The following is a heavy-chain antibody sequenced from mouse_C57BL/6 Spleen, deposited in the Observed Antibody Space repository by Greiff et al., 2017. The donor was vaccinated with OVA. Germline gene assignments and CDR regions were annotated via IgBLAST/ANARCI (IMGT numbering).Heavy chain of an antibody. CDR2: IYPSDSET. J-gene: IGHJ2*01. Sequence: QVQLQQPGAELVRPGSSVKLSCKASGYTFTSYWMDWVKQRPGQGLEWIGNIYPSDSETHYNQKFKDKATLTVDKSSSTAYMQLSSLTSEDSAVYYCARGVRCYYYGSSYYFDYWGQGTTLTVSS. CDR1: GYTFTSYW. D-gene: IGHD1-1*01. V-gene: IGHV1-61*01. CDR3: ARGVRCYYYGSSYYFDY.